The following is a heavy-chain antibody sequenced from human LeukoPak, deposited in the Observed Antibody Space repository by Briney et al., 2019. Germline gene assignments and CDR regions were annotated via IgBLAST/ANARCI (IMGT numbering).Heavy chain of an antibody. CDR2: AYYSGST. V-gene: IGHV4-39*01. D-gene: IGHD2/OR15-2a*01. CDR3: ARHAPTATFPMDV. J-gene: IGHJ6*02. Sequence: PSETLSLTCTVSGGSISSSSYYWGWIRQPPGKGLEWIGSAYYSGSTYHNPSLKSRVTISVDTSKNQFSLKVTSVTAADTAVYYCARHAPTATFPMDVWGQGTTVTVSS. CDR1: GGSISSSSYY.